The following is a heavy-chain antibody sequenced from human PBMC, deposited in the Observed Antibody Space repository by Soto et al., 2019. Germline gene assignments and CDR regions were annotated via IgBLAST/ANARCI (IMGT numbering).Heavy chain of an antibody. Sequence: SVKVSCKASGGTFSSYAISWVLQAPGQGLEWMGGIIPIFGTANYAQKFQGRVTITADKSTSTAYMELSSLRSEDTAVYYCARGVAAAGPDYYGMDVWGQGTTVTVSS. D-gene: IGHD6-13*01. CDR2: IIPIFGTA. V-gene: IGHV1-69*06. CDR3: ARGVAAAGPDYYGMDV. CDR1: GGTFSSYA. J-gene: IGHJ6*02.